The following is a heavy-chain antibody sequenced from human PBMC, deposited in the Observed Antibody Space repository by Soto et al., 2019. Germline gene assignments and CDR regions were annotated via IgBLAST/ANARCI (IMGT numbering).Heavy chain of an antibody. CDR1: GGSISSGGYY. J-gene: IGHJ4*02. D-gene: IGHD5-12*01. CDR2: IYYSGST. V-gene: IGHV4-31*03. CDR3: ARGVSGYEYFDY. Sequence: QVQLQESGPGLVKPSQTLSLTCTVSGGSISSGGYYWSWIRQHPGKGLEWIGYIYYSGSTYYNPSLRSRVIISVDTSKNQFSLKLSSVTAADTAVYYCARGVSGYEYFDYWGQGTLVTVSS.